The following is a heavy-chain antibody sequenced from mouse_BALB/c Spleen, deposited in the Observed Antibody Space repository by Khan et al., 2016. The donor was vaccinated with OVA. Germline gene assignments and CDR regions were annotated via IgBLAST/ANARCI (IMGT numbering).Heavy chain of an antibody. CDR3: ARGYDFFAY. J-gene: IGHJ3*01. Sequence: EVQLQESGPDLVKPGASVKMSCKASGYSFTNYYVNWVKQSHGKSLECIGRVNPNTGNTNYNQKFKGKAILIVDTSSSTAYMELRGLTSEDSAVYCCARGYDFFAYWGQGTLVTVSA. V-gene: IGHV1-26*01. D-gene: IGHD2-14*01. CDR2: VNPNTGNT. CDR1: GYSFTNYY.